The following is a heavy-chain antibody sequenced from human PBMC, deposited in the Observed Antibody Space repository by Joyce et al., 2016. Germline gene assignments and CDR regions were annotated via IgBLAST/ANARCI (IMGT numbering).Heavy chain of an antibody. D-gene: IGHD3-10*01. V-gene: IGHV4-31*03. CDR3: ARVRDTGAGLWNSFDI. CDR2: IYFSGRT. Sequence: QVHLQESGPGLVRPSQTLSLTCSVSGASMINVNYYWSWIRQHSGNGLEWIGYIYFSGRTQYNPALKSRVNMSVDTSKTQFSLRLTSVTVADTAVYFCARVRDTGAGLWNSFDIWGQGTMVAVSS. CDR1: GASMINVNYY. J-gene: IGHJ3*02.